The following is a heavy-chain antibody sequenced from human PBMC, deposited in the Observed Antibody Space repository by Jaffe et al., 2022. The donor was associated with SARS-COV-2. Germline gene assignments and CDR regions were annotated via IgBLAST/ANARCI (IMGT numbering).Heavy chain of an antibody. CDR2: IHNSGTT. CDR3: ARDLAGTSAFDI. J-gene: IGHJ3*02. Sequence: QVQLQESGPGLVKPSETLSLTCTVSGGSISSYYWRWVRQSPGRGLEWIGYIHNSGTTNYNPTLKSRVTISLDTSKKQFSLKLSSVTAADTAMYYCARDLAGTSAFDIWGQGTMVTVSS. V-gene: IGHV4-59*01. D-gene: IGHD6-19*01. CDR1: GGSISSYY.